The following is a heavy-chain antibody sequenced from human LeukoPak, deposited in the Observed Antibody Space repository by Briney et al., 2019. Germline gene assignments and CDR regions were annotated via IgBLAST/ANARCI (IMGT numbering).Heavy chain of an antibody. CDR2: ISGSGGST. J-gene: IGHJ4*02. CDR3: AKGVLAGMVRGVHTFDY. CDR1: GFTFSSYA. D-gene: IGHD3-10*01. V-gene: IGHV3-23*01. Sequence: GGSLRLSCAASGFTFSSYAMSWVRQAPGKGLEWVSAISGSGGSTYYADSVKGRFTISRDNSKNTLYLQMNSLRAEDTAVYYCAKGVLAGMVRGVHTFDYWGQGTLVTVSS.